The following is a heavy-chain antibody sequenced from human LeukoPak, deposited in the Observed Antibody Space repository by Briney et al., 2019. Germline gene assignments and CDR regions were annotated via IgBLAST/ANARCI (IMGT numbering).Heavy chain of an antibody. CDR1: GGSFSSYY. V-gene: IGHV4-59*08. CDR3: ARGWGYFDY. J-gene: IGHJ4*02. D-gene: IGHD3-16*01. CDR2: INYSGST. Sequence: SETLSLTCTVSGGSFSSYYWSWIRQPPGKGLEWMGYINYSGSTDYNPSLTSRVTISVDTSKNQFSLKLSSVTAADTAVYYGARGWGYFDYWGQGTLVTVSS.